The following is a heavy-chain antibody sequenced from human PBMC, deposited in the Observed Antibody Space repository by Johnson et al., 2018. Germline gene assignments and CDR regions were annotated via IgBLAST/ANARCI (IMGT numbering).Heavy chain of an antibody. J-gene: IGHJ3*02. CDR2: ISSNGGST. CDR1: GFTFSSYA. D-gene: IGHD3-22*01. Sequence: VQLVQSGGGLVQPGGSLRLSCAASGFTFSSYAMHWVRQAPGKGLEYVSAISSNGGSTYYANYLKGRFTLSRDNSKNTVFLPMGGLRAEDMAVYYCARSRFYYYVSSGYEGVGAVDIWGQGTMVTVSS. CDR3: ARSRFYYYVSSGYEGVGAVDI. V-gene: IGHV3-64*01.